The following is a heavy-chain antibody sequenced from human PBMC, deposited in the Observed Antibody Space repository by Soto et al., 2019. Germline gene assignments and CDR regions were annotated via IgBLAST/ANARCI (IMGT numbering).Heavy chain of an antibody. J-gene: IGHJ4*02. CDR1: GGSISSGGYY. V-gene: IGHV4-31*03. Sequence: SETLSLTCTVSGGSISSGGYYWSWIRQHPGKGLEWIGYIYYSGNTYYSPSLKSRVTMSVDTSKNQFSLKLISVTAADTAIYFCAREGNLGRWLQPLDFWGQGTLVTVSS. D-gene: IGHD5-12*01. CDR3: AREGNLGRWLQPLDF. CDR2: IYYSGNT.